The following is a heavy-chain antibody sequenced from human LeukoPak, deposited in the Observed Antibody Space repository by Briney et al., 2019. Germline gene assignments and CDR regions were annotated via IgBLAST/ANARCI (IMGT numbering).Heavy chain of an antibody. CDR2: ISYDGSNK. CDR3: ARGSGSWEY. V-gene: IGHV3-30*14. Sequence: GGSLRLSCAASGFTFSSYAMHWVRQAPGKGLEWVAVISYDGSNKYYADSVKGRFTISRDNSKNTLYLQMNSLRVEDTAVYYCARGSGSWEYWGQGTLVTVSS. D-gene: IGHD1-26*01. CDR1: GFTFSSYA. J-gene: IGHJ4*02.